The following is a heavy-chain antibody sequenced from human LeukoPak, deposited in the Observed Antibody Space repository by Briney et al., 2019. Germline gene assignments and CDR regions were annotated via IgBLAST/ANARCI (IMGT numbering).Heavy chain of an antibody. CDR1: GYTFTCYY. J-gene: IGHJ4*02. Sequence: GASVKVSCKASGYTFTCYYMHWVRQAPGQGLEWMGWINPNSGGTNYAQKFQGRVTMTRDTSISTAYMELSRLRSDDTAVYYCARDPLYIWWLRTHPGQDYYFDYWGQGTLVTVSS. V-gene: IGHV1-2*02. CDR2: INPNSGGT. D-gene: IGHD5-12*01. CDR3: ARDPLYIWWLRTHPGQDYYFDY.